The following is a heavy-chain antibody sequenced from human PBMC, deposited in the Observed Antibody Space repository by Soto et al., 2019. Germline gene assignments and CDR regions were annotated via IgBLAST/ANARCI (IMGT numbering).Heavy chain of an antibody. CDR1: SGDSSGGYYS. J-gene: IGHJ3*02. CDR2: IYNSRST. Sequence: TLSLTCAVSSGDSSGGYYSLSWNRKPPGKGLEWIRFIYNSRSTYYNSSLKSRVTISVDRFKDHSFLNLTSVTAAYTAVYYCATYRKFFQIWGQGTKVTVSS. V-gene: IGHV4-30-2*01. CDR3: ATYRKFFQI.